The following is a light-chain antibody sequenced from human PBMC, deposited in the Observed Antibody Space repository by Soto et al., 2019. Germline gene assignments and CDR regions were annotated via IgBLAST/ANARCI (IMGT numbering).Light chain of an antibody. J-gene: IGKJ2*01. CDR2: KAS. Sequence: DIQMTQSPSTLSASVGDRVTITCRASQTINSWLAWYQQKPGKAPKLLIYKASSLQSGVPSRFSRSGSGTEFALTITSLQPYDFATYYCQHYNSYPYTFGQGTKLEIK. CDR3: QHYNSYPYT. V-gene: IGKV1-5*03. CDR1: QTINSW.